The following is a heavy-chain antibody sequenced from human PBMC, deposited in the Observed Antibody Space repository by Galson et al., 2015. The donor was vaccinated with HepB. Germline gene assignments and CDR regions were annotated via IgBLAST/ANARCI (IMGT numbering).Heavy chain of an antibody. Sequence: ETLSLTCTVSGGSISSYYWSWIRQPPGKGLEWIGYIYYSGSTNYNPSLKSRVTISVDTSKNQFSLKLSSVTAADTAVYYCAGFLIAVAGGPFDYWGQGTLVTVSS. D-gene: IGHD6-19*01. J-gene: IGHJ4*02. CDR2: IYYSGST. V-gene: IGHV4-59*01. CDR3: AGFLIAVAGGPFDY. CDR1: GGSISSYY.